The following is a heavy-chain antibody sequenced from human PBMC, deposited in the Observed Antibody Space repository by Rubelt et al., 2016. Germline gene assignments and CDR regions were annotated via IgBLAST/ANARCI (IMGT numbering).Heavy chain of an antibody. CDR3: ARGPYSGSYYPLVFTEYFQH. CDR2: ISSSSSYI. V-gene: IGHV3-21*01. D-gene: IGHD1-26*01. CDR1: SYG. Sequence: SYGMNWVRQAPGKGLEWVSSISSSSSYIYYADSVKGRFTISRDNAKNSLYLQMNSLRAEDTAVYYCARGPYSGSYYPLVFTEYFQHWGQGTLVTVSS. J-gene: IGHJ1*01.